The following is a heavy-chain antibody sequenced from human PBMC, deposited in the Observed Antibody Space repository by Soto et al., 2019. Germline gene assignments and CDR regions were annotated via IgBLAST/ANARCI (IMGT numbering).Heavy chain of an antibody. D-gene: IGHD2-8*02. V-gene: IGHV3-48*01. CDR3: ARLYCTGGACPSDY. CDR1: GFIFSTYS. Sequence: GGSLRLSCAASGFIFSTYSMNWVRQAPGRGLEWVSYISSGGGTIYYADSVKGRFTISRDNAKNSLYLQINSLRAEDTAVYYCARLYCTGGACPSDYWGQGTLVTVSS. J-gene: IGHJ4*02. CDR2: ISSGGGTI.